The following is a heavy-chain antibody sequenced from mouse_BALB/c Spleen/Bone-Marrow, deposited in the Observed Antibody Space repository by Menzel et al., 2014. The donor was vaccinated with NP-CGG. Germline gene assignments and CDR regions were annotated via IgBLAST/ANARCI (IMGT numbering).Heavy chain of an antibody. CDR1: GYTFTSYY. CDR3: TGQGTGTFAY. Sequence: QVQLQQSGTELVKPGASVKLSCKASGYTFTSYYIYWVKQRPGQGLEWIGEINPSNGGTNFNEKFESKATLTVDKSSSTAYMKPSSLKPETSAVYYCTGQGTGTFAYWGQGTLVPVSA. CDR2: INPSNGGT. V-gene: IGHV1-53*01. J-gene: IGHJ3*01. D-gene: IGHD4-1*01.